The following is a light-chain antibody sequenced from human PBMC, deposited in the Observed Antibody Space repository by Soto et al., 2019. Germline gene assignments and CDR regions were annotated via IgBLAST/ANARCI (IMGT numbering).Light chain of an antibody. J-gene: IGKJ4*01. V-gene: IGKV1D-12*01. Sequence: DIQMTQSPSSVSASVGDRVTITCRASQPINSWLAWYQQKRGKAPKLLIYAASSLQSGVPSRFSGSGTGTDFTLTINSPQPEDFATYYCQQPQTFPFTFGGGTKVEIK. CDR3: QQPQTFPFT. CDR1: QPINSW. CDR2: AAS.